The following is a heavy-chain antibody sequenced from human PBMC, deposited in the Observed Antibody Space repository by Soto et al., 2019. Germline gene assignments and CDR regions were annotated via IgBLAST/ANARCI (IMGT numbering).Heavy chain of an antibody. CDR3: AKCYDSSGLWKAFDP. V-gene: IGHV3-30*18. J-gene: IGHJ5*02. CDR2: ISYDGSNK. D-gene: IGHD3-22*01. Sequence: QVQLVESGGGVVQPGRSLRLSCAASGFTFSIYGMHWVRQAPGKGLEWVAVISYDGSNKYYADSVKGRFTISRDNSKNSLYLQMNSLRAEDTAVYYCAKCYDSSGLWKAFDPWGQGTLVTVSS. CDR1: GFTFSIYG.